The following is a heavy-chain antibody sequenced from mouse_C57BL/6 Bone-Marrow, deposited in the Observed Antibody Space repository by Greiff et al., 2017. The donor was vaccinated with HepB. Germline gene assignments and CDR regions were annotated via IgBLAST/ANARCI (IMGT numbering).Heavy chain of an antibody. CDR3: ARHGYSFAY. D-gene: IGHD2-3*01. CDR2: IYPRSGNT. Sequence: VKVVESGAELARPGASVKLSCKASGYTFTSYGISWVKQRTGQGLEWIGEIYPRSGNTYYNEKFKGKATLTADKSSSTAYMELRSLTSEDSAVYFCARHGYSFAYWGQGTLVTVSA. J-gene: IGHJ3*01. V-gene: IGHV1-81*01. CDR1: GYTFTSYG.